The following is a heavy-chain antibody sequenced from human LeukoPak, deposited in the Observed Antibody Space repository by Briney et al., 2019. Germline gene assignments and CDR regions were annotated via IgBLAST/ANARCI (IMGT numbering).Heavy chain of an antibody. V-gene: IGHV4-61*05. CDR2: IYYSGST. D-gene: IGHD2-2*01. J-gene: IGHJ3*02. CDR3: ARVGLIVVVPAAMGDAFDI. CDR1: GVSISTTSYY. Sequence: SSETLSLTCTVSGVSISTTSYYWSWIRQPPGKGLEWIGYIYYSGSTNYNPSLKSRVTISVDTSKNQFSLKLSSVTAADTAVYYCARVGLIVVVPAAMGDAFDIWGQGTMVTVSS.